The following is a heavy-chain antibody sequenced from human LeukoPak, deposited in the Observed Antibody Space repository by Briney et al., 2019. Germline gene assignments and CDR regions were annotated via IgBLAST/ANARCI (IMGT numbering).Heavy chain of an antibody. CDR2: IYYSGNT. Sequence: PSETLSLTYTVSGGSISSYYWSWIRQPPGKGLEWIGYIYYSGNTNYNPSLKSRVTISVDTSKNQFSLKLSSVTAADTALYYCARNTGLFDYWGQGTLVTVSS. CDR3: ARNTGLFDY. V-gene: IGHV4-59*01. CDR1: GGSISSYY. J-gene: IGHJ4*02. D-gene: IGHD1-14*01.